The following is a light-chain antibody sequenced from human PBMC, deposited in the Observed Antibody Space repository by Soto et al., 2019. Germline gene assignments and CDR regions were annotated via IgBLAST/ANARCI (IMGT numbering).Light chain of an antibody. Sequence: EIVLTQSPGTLSLSPGERATPSCRASQSVSSSYLAWYQQKPGQAPRLLIYGASSRATGIPDRFSGSGSGTDFTLTISRLEPEDFAVYYSQQYGSSGTFGPGTKVDIK. J-gene: IGKJ3*01. CDR1: QSVSSSY. V-gene: IGKV3-20*01. CDR2: GAS. CDR3: QQYGSSGT.